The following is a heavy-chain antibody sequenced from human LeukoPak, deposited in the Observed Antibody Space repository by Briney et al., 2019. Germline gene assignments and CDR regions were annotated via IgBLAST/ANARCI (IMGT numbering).Heavy chain of an antibody. J-gene: IGHJ4*02. V-gene: IGHV3-7*03. CDR1: GFSLSSQW. CDR2: IKEDGSQK. D-gene: IGHD2-15*01. CDR3: ARAPYCIGGSCRFDY. Sequence: GGSLRLSCAASGFSLSSQWMSWVRQAPGKGPEWVANIKEDGSQKSYVDSVKGRFTISRDNAKNSLYLQMNSLRAEDTAVYYCARAPYCIGGSCRFDYWGQGTLVTVSS.